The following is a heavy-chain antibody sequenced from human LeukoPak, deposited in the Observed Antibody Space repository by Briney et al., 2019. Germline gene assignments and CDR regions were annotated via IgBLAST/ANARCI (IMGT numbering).Heavy chain of an antibody. J-gene: IGHJ1*01. Sequence: HSGGSLRLSCAASGFTFSSYGMHWVRQAPGKGLEWVAVISYDGSNKYYADSVKGRFTISRDNSKNTLYLQMNSLRAEDTAVYYCAKGSKGSSSGWYMAEYFQHWGQGTLVTVSS. D-gene: IGHD6-19*01. CDR3: AKGSKGSSSGWYMAEYFQH. V-gene: IGHV3-30*18. CDR2: ISYDGSNK. CDR1: GFTFSSYG.